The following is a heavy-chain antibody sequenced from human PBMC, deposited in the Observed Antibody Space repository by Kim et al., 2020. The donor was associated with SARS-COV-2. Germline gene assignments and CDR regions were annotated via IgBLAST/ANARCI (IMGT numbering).Heavy chain of an antibody. D-gene: IGHD3-22*01. CDR3: TSRRTYYYDSSGYLDWLGP. CDR1: GFTFGDYA. CDR2: IRSKAYGGTT. J-gene: IGHJ5*02. V-gene: IGHV3-49*03. Sequence: GGSLRLSCTASGFTFGDYAMSWFRQAPGKGLEWVGFIRSKAYGGTTEYAASVKGRFTISRDDSKSIAYLQMNSLKTEDTAVYYCTSRRTYYYDSSGYLDWLGPWGQGTLVTVSS.